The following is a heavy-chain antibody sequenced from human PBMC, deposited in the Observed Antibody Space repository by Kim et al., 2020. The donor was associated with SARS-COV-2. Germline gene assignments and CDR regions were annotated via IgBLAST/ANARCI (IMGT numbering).Heavy chain of an antibody. D-gene: IGHD3-22*01. V-gene: IGHV4-34*01. J-gene: IGHJ4*02. CDR3: ARWGYDSTSLDY. Sequence: NYNPSLKSRVTISVDTSKNQFSLKLSSVTAADTAVYYCARWGYDSTSLDYWGQGTLVTVSS.